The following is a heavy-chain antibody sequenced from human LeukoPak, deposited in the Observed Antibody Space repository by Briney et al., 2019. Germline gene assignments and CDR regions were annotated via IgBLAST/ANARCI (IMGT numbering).Heavy chain of an antibody. J-gene: IGHJ5*02. CDR2: FYYTGDT. CDR3: VRAVGSVAGPGDWFDP. V-gene: IGHV4-39*01. CDR1: DDSITTSSFY. Sequence: SETLSLTCNVSDDSITTSSFYWGWVRQTPGKGLEWIGTFYYTGDTFYNRSLKSRVTITVDTSKDQFFLALSSVTAADTAVYYCVRAVGSVAGPGDWFDPWGPGILVTVSS. D-gene: IGHD6-19*01.